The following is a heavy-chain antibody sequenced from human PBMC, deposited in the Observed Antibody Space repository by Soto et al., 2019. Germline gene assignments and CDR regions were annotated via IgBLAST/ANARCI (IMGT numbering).Heavy chain of an antibody. CDR2: ISHDGSNK. D-gene: IGHD3-16*01. CDR1: GFTFSSYA. CDR3: ARAYEGDYFDY. V-gene: IGHV3-30-3*01. J-gene: IGHJ4*02. Sequence: GGSLRLSCAASGFTFSSYAMHWVRQAPGKGLEWVAVISHDGSNKYYADSVKGRFTISRDNSKNTLYLQMNSLRAEDTAVYYCARAYEGDYFDYWGQGTLVTVSS.